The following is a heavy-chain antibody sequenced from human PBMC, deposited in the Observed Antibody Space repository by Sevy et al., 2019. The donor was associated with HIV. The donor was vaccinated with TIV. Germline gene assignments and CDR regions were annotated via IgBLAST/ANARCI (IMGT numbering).Heavy chain of an antibody. Sequence: GESLKISCRASGFSFSSYAMSWVRQAPGKGLEWVSTIIGSGVRTYAADSVKGRFTISRDNSKNTLYLQMTSLRAEDTAVYYCAKDFHDYGDFYFDYWGRGTLVTVSS. J-gene: IGHJ4*02. V-gene: IGHV3-23*01. CDR2: IIGSGVRT. D-gene: IGHD4-17*01. CDR1: GFSFSSYA. CDR3: AKDFHDYGDFYFDY.